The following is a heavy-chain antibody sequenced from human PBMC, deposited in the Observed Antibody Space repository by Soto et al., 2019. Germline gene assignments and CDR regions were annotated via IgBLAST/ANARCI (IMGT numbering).Heavy chain of an antibody. CDR3: ARGEKKGGHYYHVDD. CDR2: INHSGST. J-gene: IGHJ6*03. Sequence: PSETLSLTCAVYGGSFSGYYWSWIRQPPGKGLEWIGEINHSGSTNYDPSLKSRVTISVDTSKNQFSLKLSSVTAADTAVYYCARGEKKGGHYYHVDDWGKGTRATVPS. D-gene: IGHD3-16*01. V-gene: IGHV4-34*01. CDR1: GGSFSGYY.